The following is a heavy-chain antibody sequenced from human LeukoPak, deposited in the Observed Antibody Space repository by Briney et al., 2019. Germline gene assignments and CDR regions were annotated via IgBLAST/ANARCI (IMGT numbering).Heavy chain of an antibody. J-gene: IGHJ4*02. Sequence: GASVKVSCKASGYTFTGYYMHWVRQAPGQGLEWMGWINCNSGGTNYAQKFQGRVTMTRDTSISTAYMQLSRLRSDDTAVYYCVRDVLGTYYYDSSGPGGNWGQGTLVTVSS. D-gene: IGHD3-22*01. CDR1: GYTFTGYY. CDR2: INCNSGGT. V-gene: IGHV1-2*02. CDR3: VRDVLGTYYYDSSGPGGN.